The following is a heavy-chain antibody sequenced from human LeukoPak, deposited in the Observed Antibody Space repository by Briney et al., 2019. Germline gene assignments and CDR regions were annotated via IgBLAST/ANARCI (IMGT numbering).Heavy chain of an antibody. CDR3: AKQLGYCSDGSCYFPY. D-gene: IGHD2-15*01. J-gene: IGHJ4*02. CDR1: GFTFSSYW. V-gene: IGHV3-74*01. Sequence: GGSLRLSCAASGFTFSSYWMHWVRQAPGKGLAWVSRINSDGSSTSYADSVKGRFTISRDNAKNTLYLQMNSLRAEDTAVYYCAKQLGYCSDGSCYFPYWGQGTLVTVSS. CDR2: INSDGSST.